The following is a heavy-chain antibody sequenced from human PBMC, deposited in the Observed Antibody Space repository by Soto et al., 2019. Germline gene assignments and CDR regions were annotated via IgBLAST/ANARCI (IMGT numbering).Heavy chain of an antibody. V-gene: IGHV4-39*07. CDR1: GGSISSSSYY. Sequence: PSETLSLTCTVSGGSISSSSYYWGWIRQPPGKGLEWIGNINYSGSTYYNPSLKSRVTISVATSKKQFSLKLSSVTAADTAVYYCSRGYYYVSSGYKVDAFDIWGQGTMVT. CDR3: SRGYYYVSSGYKVDAFDI. CDR2: INYSGST. D-gene: IGHD3-22*01. J-gene: IGHJ3*02.